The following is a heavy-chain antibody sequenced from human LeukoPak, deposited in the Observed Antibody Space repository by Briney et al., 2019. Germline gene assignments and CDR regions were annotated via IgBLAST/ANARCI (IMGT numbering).Heavy chain of an antibody. Sequence: ASVKVSCKTSGYTFSGFYIHWVRQAPGQGLEWMGWINPNTGGTNFAQKFQGRVTMTTDTSIRTAYMDLRRLTSGDTAVYYCAREGDYNGSGRGDSWGQGTLVTVSP. V-gene: IGHV1-2*02. D-gene: IGHD3-10*01. J-gene: IGHJ4*02. CDR2: INPNTGGT. CDR3: AREGDYNGSGRGDS. CDR1: GYTFSGFY.